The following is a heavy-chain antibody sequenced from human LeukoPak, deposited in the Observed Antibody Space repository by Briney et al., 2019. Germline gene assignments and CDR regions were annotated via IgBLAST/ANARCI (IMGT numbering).Heavy chain of an antibody. J-gene: IGHJ5*02. CDR1: GGSISSSSYY. CDR2: IYYSGNT. CDR3: ARHGPLIVAAGNGWFDP. D-gene: IGHD6-13*01. Sequence: SETLSLTCTVSGGSISSSSYYWGWIRQPPGRGLEWIGSIYYSGNTYYNPSLKSRVTISVDTSKNQFSLKMTSVTAADTAVYYCARHGPLIVAAGNGWFDPWGQGTLVTVSS. V-gene: IGHV4-39*01.